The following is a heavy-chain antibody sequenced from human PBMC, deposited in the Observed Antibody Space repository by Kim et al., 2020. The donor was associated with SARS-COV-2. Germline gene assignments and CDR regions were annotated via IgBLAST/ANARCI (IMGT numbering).Heavy chain of an antibody. D-gene: IGHD3-10*01. Sequence: YYADSVKGRFTISRDNSKNTLYLQMNSLRAEDTAVYYCAKRSGSYYPFDYWGQGTLVTVSS. CDR3: AKRSGSYYPFDY. V-gene: IGHV3-23*01. J-gene: IGHJ4*02.